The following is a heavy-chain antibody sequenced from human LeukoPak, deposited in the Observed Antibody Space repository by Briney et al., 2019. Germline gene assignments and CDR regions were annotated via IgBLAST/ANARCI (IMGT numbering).Heavy chain of an antibody. CDR1: GFSFSTYS. D-gene: IGHD4-17*01. J-gene: IGHJ4*02. CDR2: ISSSSSYI. Sequence: PGGSLRLSCTASGFSFSTYSMTWVRQAPGKGLEWVSSISSSSSYIYYADSLKGRFTISRDNAKNSLYLQMNSLRAEDTAVYFCTRGLTDYGGNPGSVYYSDYWGQGTLVTVSS. V-gene: IGHV3-21*01. CDR3: TRGLTDYGGNPGSVYYSDY.